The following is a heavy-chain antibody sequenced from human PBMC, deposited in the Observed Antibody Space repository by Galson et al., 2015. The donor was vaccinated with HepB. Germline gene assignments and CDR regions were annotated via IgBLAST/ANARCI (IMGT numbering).Heavy chain of an antibody. V-gene: IGHV3-15*01. Sequence: SLRLSCAASGFTFSNAWMSWVRQAPGKGLEWVGRIKSKTDGGTTDYAAPVKGRFTISRDDSKNTLYLQMNSLKTEDTAVYYCTTDRGKKPITMARVGYWGQGTLVTVSS. J-gene: IGHJ4*02. CDR2: IKSKTDGGTT. CDR1: GFTFSNAW. D-gene: IGHD3-10*01. CDR3: TTDRGKKPITMARVGY.